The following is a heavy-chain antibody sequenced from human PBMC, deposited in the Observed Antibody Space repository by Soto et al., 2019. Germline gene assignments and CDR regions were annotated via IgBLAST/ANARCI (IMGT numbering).Heavy chain of an antibody. CDR2: ISYDGSNK. V-gene: IGHV3-30-3*01. CDR3: ASVRAYGSSWYYFDY. D-gene: IGHD6-13*01. J-gene: IGHJ4*02. CDR1: GFTFISYA. Sequence: PGGSLRLSCAASGFTFISYAMHWFLQCPVKGLEWVAVISYDGSNKYYADSVKGRFTISRDNSKNTLYLQMNSLRAEDTAVYYCASVRAYGSSWYYFDYWGQGTLVTVSS.